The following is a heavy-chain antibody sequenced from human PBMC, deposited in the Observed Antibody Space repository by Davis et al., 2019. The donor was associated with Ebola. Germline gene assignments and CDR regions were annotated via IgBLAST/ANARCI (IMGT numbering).Heavy chain of an antibody. Sequence: GESLKISCEASGFIFLNYGMSWVRQLPGKGLEWVSVINGSGGYTHYADIAKGRFIVSRDNSKNTLYLQMNDLRVEDTAVYYCATIGSSTSKGPTDYWGQGILVTVSS. D-gene: IGHD4-11*01. CDR1: GFIFLNYG. V-gene: IGHV3-23*01. J-gene: IGHJ4*02. CDR2: INGSGGYT. CDR3: ATIGSSTSKGPTDY.